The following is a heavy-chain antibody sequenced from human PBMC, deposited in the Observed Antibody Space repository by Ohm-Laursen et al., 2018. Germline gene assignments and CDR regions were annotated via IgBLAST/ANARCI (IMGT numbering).Heavy chain of an antibody. V-gene: IGHV3-30*18. Sequence: SLRLSCAASGFTFSSYGMHWVRQAPGKGLEWVAVISYDGSNKYYADSVKGRFTISRDNSKNTLYLQMNSLKTEDTAVYYCAKDRFGVTSDSYDAFDIWGQGTMVTVSS. CDR3: AKDRFGVTSDSYDAFDI. CDR1: GFTFSSYG. J-gene: IGHJ3*02. CDR2: ISYDGSNK. D-gene: IGHD3-3*01.